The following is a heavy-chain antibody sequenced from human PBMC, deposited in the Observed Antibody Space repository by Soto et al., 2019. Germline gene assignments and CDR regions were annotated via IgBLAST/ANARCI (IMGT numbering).Heavy chain of an antibody. J-gene: IGHJ6*02. Sequence: GGSLRLSCGASGFTITDYYMSWIRQAPGKGLEWVSHISSVGTTTYYADSVKGRFSISMDNAKNSLYLQMNSLRAEDTAVYYCARDQEGSGSHWLGYNYYAMDVWGQGTTVTVPS. CDR1: GFTITDYY. D-gene: IGHD3-10*01. CDR3: ARDQEGSGSHWLGYNYYAMDV. V-gene: IGHV3-11*01. CDR2: ISSVGTTT.